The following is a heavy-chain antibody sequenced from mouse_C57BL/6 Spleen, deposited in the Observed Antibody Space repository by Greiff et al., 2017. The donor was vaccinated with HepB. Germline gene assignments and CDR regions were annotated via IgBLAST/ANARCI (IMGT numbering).Heavy chain of an antibody. D-gene: IGHD3-3*01. Sequence: EVQLQESGPGMVKPSQSLSLTCTVTGYSITSGYDWHWIRHFPGNKLEWMGYISYSGSTNYNPSLKSRISITHDTSKNHFFLKLNYVTTEDTATYYCARGDRGGFAYWGQGTLVTVSA. V-gene: IGHV3-1*01. CDR2: ISYSGST. J-gene: IGHJ3*01. CDR3: ARGDRGGFAY. CDR1: GYSITSGYD.